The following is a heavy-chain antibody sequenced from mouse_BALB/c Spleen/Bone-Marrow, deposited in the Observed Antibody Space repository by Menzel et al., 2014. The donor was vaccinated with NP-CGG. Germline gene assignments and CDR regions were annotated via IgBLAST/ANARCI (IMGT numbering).Heavy chain of an antibody. CDR1: GFKFKDTH. J-gene: IGHJ3*01. CDR2: IDPASGDT. D-gene: IGHD1-1*01. Sequence: EVKLMESGAELVKPGASVKLSCTASGFKFKDTHMHWVKQGPEQGLEWIGRIDPASGDTKYDPKFQGKAAITGDTSSNTASLQLSSLTSEDTAVYYCSRDYGGTAWFAYWGQGTLVTVSA. CDR3: SRDYGGTAWFAY. V-gene: IGHV14-3*02.